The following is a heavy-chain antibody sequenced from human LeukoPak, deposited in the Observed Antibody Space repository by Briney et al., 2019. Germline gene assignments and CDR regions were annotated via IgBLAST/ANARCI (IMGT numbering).Heavy chain of an antibody. Sequence: SETLSLTCTVSGGSISSYYWSWIRQPPGKGLEWIGYIYYSGSTNYNPSLKSRVTISVDTSKNQFSLKLSSVTAADTAVYYCARRISSGLYFDYWGQGTLVTVSS. CDR2: IYYSGST. CDR3: ARRISSGLYFDY. J-gene: IGHJ4*02. V-gene: IGHV4-59*08. D-gene: IGHD6-19*01. CDR1: GGSISSYY.